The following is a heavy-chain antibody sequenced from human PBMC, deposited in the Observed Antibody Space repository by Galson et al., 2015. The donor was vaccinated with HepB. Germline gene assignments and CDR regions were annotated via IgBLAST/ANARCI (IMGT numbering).Heavy chain of an antibody. J-gene: IGHJ4*02. CDR3: ASLGPDCLSR. CDR1: RFAFDNYA. V-gene: IGHV3-23*01. CDR2: IAETSVTS. D-gene: IGHD2-21*01. Sequence: SLRLSCAASRFAFDNYAMSWVRQAPGKGLEWVSSIAETSVTSYYAHSVKGRFTISRDNSKNTLYLQMNNLRTEDTAVYYCASLGPDCLSRWGQGTLVTVSS.